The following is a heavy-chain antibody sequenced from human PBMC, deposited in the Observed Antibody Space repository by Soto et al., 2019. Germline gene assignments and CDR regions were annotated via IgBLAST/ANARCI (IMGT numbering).Heavy chain of an antibody. CDR3: AGRTSFMVRGVIYNWFDP. J-gene: IGHJ5*02. Sequence: SETLSLTCTVSGGSISNGDYYWSWIRQHPGKGLEWIGYIFYSGSTYYNPSLKSRITISVDTSKNQFSLKLSSVTAADTAVYYCAGRTSFMVRGVIYNWFDPWGQGTLVTVSS. V-gene: IGHV4-31*03. D-gene: IGHD3-10*01. CDR1: GGSISNGDYY. CDR2: IFYSGST.